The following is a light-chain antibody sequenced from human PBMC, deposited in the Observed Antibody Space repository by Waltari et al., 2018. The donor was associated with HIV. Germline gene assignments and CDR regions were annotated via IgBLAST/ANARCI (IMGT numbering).Light chain of an antibody. CDR3: GSYITNTNVL. Sequence: QSALTQPASVSGSPGQSITISCTGTSRNDGDYHYVSWYHQHPGKAPQLLIYEVSNRPSGVSNRFSGSKSGNTASLTISGLQAEDEAYYYCGSYITNTNVLFGGGTRLTVL. CDR2: EVS. J-gene: IGLJ2*01. CDR1: SRNDGDYHY. V-gene: IGLV2-14*01.